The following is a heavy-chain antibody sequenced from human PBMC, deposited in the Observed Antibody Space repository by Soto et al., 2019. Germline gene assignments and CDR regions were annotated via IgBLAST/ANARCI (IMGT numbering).Heavy chain of an antibody. CDR1: GFAFISYW. Sequence: EVQFVQSGGGLVQRGVSLRLSCAASGFAFISYWLHWVRQAPGKGLLIVSRMTGEGTNTAYATTVKGRFTISRDNAKTMVYLQMDSLKAEDTAVYYCARDGGYGTPFDYWGQGALVTVSS. CDR3: ARDGGYGTPFDY. J-gene: IGHJ4*02. D-gene: IGHD5-12*01. CDR2: MTGEGTNT. V-gene: IGHV3-74*01.